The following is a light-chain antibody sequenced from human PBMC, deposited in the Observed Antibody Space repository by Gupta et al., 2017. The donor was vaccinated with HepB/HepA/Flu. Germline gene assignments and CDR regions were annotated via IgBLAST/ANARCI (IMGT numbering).Light chain of an antibody. Sequence: DIQMTQSPSSLSASIGDVVTITCRARQSISDYLNWYQLKPGKAPKLLIYAASSLQSGVPSGCSGSRSGTDFTLTISSLKPVDFATYYCHQSYITPSFGQGTTVEIE. CDR2: AAS. J-gene: IGKJ1*01. V-gene: IGKV1-39*01. CDR1: QSISDY. CDR3: HQSYITPS.